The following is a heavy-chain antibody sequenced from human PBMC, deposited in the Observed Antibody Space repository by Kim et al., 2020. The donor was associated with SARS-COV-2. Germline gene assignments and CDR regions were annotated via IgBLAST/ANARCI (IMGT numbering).Heavy chain of an antibody. CDR1: GFTFDDYA. Sequence: GGSLRLSCAASGFTFDDYAMHWVRQAPGKGLEWVSGISWNSGSIGYADSVKGRFTISRDNAKNSLYLQMNSLRAEDTALYYCAKGYGDYLFSWFDPWGQGTLVTVSS. D-gene: IGHD4-17*01. J-gene: IGHJ5*02. V-gene: IGHV3-9*01. CDR2: ISWNSGSI. CDR3: AKGYGDYLFSWFDP.